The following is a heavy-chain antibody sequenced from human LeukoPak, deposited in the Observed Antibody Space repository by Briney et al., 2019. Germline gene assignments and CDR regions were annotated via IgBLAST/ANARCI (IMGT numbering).Heavy chain of an antibody. Sequence: SETLSLTCTVSGGSISSYYWSWIRQPAGEGLEWIGRIYTSGSTNYNASLKGRVSMSVDTSKNQFSLKLSSVTAADTAVFYCARENSGSYREFDYWGQGTLVTVSS. J-gene: IGHJ4*02. CDR3: ARENSGSYREFDY. CDR2: IYTSGST. V-gene: IGHV4-4*07. D-gene: IGHD1-26*01. CDR1: GGSISSYY.